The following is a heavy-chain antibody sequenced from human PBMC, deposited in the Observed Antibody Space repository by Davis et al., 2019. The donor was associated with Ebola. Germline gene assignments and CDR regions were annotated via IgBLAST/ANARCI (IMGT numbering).Heavy chain of an antibody. D-gene: IGHD5-12*01. CDR3: ARALIVATIIGTYYFDY. Sequence: GSLRLSCTVSGGSISSYYWSWIRQPPGKGLEWIGEINHSGSTNYNPSLKSRVTISVDTSKNQFSLKLSSVTAADTAVYYCARALIVATIIGTYYFDYWGQGTLVTVSS. CDR1: GGSISSYY. V-gene: IGHV4-34*01. CDR2: INHSGST. J-gene: IGHJ4*02.